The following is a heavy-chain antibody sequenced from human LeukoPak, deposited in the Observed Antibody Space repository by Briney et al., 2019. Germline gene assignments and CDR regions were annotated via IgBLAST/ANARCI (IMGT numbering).Heavy chain of an antibody. Sequence: GGSLRLSCAASGFTFSSYGMHWVRQAPGKGLEWVAVIWYDGSNKYYADSVKGRFTISRDNSKNTLYLQMNSLRAEDTAVYYCARDFLGVRQLAAYYFDYWGQGTLVTVSS. D-gene: IGHD6-6*01. J-gene: IGHJ4*02. CDR1: GFTFSSYG. CDR2: IWYDGSNK. V-gene: IGHV3-33*01. CDR3: ARDFLGVRQLAAYYFDY.